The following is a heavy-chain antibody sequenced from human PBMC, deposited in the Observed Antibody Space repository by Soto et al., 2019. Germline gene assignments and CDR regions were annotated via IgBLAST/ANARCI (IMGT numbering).Heavy chain of an antibody. D-gene: IGHD4-17*01. CDR3: AREAATVTTYFDY. Sequence: SETLSLTCTVSGGSISSGGYYWSWIRQHPGKGLEWIGYIYYSGSTYYNPSLKSRVTISVDTSKNQFSLKLSSVTAADPAVYYCAREAATVTTYFDYWGQGTLVTVSS. CDR1: GGSISSGGYY. J-gene: IGHJ4*02. V-gene: IGHV4-31*03. CDR2: IYYSGST.